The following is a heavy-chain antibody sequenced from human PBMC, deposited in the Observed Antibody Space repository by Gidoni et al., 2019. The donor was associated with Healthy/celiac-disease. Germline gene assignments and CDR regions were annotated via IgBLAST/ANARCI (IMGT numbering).Heavy chain of an antibody. CDR2: IIPILGIA. Sequence: QVQLVQSGAEVKKPGSSVKVSCKASGGTFSSYAISWVRQAPGQGLEWMGRIIPILGIANYAQKFQGRVTITADKSTSTAYMELSSLRSEDTAVYYCARAGLGCSGGSCYSDWFDPWGQGTLVTVSS. CDR1: GGTFSSYA. CDR3: ARAGLGCSGGSCYSDWFDP. J-gene: IGHJ5*02. D-gene: IGHD2-15*01. V-gene: IGHV1-69*04.